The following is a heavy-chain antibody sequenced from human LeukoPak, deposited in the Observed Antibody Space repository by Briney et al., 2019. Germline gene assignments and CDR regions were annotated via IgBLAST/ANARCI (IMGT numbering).Heavy chain of an antibody. V-gene: IGHV4-38-2*02. CDR3: ARDGSTETYYYYMDV. Sequence: SETLSLTCNVSGYSISSGYYWGWIRQPPGKGLEWIGTIYHSGSTYYNPSLKSRVTISVDTSKNQFSLKLSSVTAADTDVYYCARDGSTETYYYYMDVWGKGTTVTVSS. J-gene: IGHJ6*03. CDR1: GYSISSGYY. D-gene: IGHD1-26*01. CDR2: IYHSGST.